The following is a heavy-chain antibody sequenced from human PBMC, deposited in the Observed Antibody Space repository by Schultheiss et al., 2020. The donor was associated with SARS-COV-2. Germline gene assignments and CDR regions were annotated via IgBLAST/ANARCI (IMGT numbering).Heavy chain of an antibody. CDR3: ARVSLPGGPDYYYYGMDV. V-gene: IGHV4-59*12. J-gene: IGHJ6*02. CDR2: IYYSGST. Sequence: SQTLSLTCTVSGGSISSYYWSWIRQPPGKGLEWIGYIYYSGSTNYNPSLKSRVTISVDTSKNQFSLNLSSVTAADTAVYYCARVSLPGGPDYYYYGMDVWGQGTTVTVSS. D-gene: IGHD3-10*01. CDR1: GGSISSYY.